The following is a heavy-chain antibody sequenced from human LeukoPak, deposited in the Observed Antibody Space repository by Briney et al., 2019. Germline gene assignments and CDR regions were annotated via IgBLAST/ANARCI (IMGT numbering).Heavy chain of an antibody. J-gene: IGHJ4*02. CDR3: ATDGLSTYYYDSSGYYPLNY. CDR1: GYTLTELS. Sequence: ASVKVSCKVSGYTLTELSMHWVQQAPGKGLEWMGGFDPEDGETIYAQKFQGRVTMTEDTSTDTAYMELSSLRSEDTAVYYCATDGLSTYYYDSSGYYPLNYWGQGTLVTVSS. CDR2: FDPEDGET. V-gene: IGHV1-24*01. D-gene: IGHD3-22*01.